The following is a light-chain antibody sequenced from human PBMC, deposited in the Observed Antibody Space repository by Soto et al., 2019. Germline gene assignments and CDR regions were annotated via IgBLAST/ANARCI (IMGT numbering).Light chain of an antibody. Sequence: QSVLTQPPSASATPGQRITISCFGSSSNIGSNYGYWYQQLPGTAPKLFISRDDERPSGVPDRFSGSKSGTSASLAISGVRSEDEADYFCAAWDDSLRAPVFGGGTKVTVL. J-gene: IGLJ2*01. V-gene: IGLV1-47*01. CDR3: AAWDDSLRAPV. CDR1: SSNIGSNY. CDR2: RDD.